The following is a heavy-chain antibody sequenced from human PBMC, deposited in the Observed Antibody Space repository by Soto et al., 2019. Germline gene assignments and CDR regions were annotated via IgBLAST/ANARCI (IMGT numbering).Heavy chain of an antibody. CDR3: TRGLHYDTTGPNFAD. CDR2: INPNTGDT. CDR1: GYILTGYY. J-gene: IGHJ4*02. Sequence: ASVQVSCKASGYILTGYYMHWVRQAPGQGLEWMGWINPNTGDTKYAQKFQDSVTMTWDTSVTTAYLELSRLRSDDTGVYYCTRGLHYDTTGPNFADWGKGTLVTVSS. V-gene: IGHV1-2*04. D-gene: IGHD1-1*01.